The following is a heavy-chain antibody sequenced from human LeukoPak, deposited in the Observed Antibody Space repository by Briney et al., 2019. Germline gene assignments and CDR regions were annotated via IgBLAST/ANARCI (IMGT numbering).Heavy chain of an antibody. CDR3: TTTRPYGTTWAGAFED. CDR1: GFTFSSYA. CDR2: IYSGGST. Sequence: GGSLRLSCAASGFTFSSYAMTWVRQAPGKGLEWVSLIYSGGSTYYADSVKGRFTVSRDSSKNTLFLQMNSLRAEDTALYYCTTTRPYGTTWAGAFEDWGQGTPVTVSS. J-gene: IGHJ4*02. V-gene: IGHV3-23*03. D-gene: IGHD6-19*01.